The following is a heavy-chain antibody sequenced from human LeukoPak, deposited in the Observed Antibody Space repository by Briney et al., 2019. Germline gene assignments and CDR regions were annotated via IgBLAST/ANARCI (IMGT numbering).Heavy chain of an antibody. CDR1: GFSFDSYS. Sequence: PGGSLRLSCAVSGFSFDSYSMNWVRQAPGKGLEWVSYSSSSSSTIYYADSVKGRFTISRDNAKNSLYLQMNSLRAEDTAVYYCARDDCSSTSCSRHWGQGTLVTVSS. D-gene: IGHD2-2*01. V-gene: IGHV3-48*01. CDR3: ARDDCSSTSCSRH. CDR2: SSSSSSTI. J-gene: IGHJ4*02.